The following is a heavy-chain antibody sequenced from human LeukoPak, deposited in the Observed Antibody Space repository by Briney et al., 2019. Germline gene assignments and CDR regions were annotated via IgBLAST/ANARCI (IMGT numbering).Heavy chain of an antibody. J-gene: IGHJ6*02. D-gene: IGHD2-2*01. V-gene: IGHV4-34*01. CDR3: ARRPYCSSTSCSSRGGRRYYYGMDV. CDR2: INHSGST. CDR1: GGSFSGYY. Sequence: SETLSLTCAVYGGSFSGYYWSWIRQPPGKGLEWIGEINHSGSTNYNPSLKSRVTISVDTSKNQFSLKLSSVTAADTAVYYCARRPYCSSTSCSSRGGRRYYYGMDVWGQGTAVTVSS.